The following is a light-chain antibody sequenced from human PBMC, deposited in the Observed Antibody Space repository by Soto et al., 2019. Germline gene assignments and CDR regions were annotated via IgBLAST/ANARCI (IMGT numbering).Light chain of an antibody. CDR2: GAS. J-gene: IGKJ5*01. CDR1: QSVSSNY. V-gene: IGKV3-20*01. CDR3: QQYGSSPIT. Sequence: EIVLTQSPGTLSLSPGVRAILSCRASQSVSSNYLAWYQQKPGQAPRLLIYGASSRATGIPDRLSGSGSGTDFTLTINRLEPEDFAVYYCQQYGSSPITFGQGTRLEIK.